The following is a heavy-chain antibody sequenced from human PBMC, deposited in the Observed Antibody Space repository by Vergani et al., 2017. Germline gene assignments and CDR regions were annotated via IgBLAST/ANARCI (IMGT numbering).Heavy chain of an antibody. CDR3: ARIQMGIAAAGTFDY. D-gene: IGHD6-13*01. CDR2: IDWDDDK. J-gene: IGHJ4*02. V-gene: IGHV2-70*01. Sequence: QVTLRESGPALVKPTQTLTLTCTFSGFSLSTSGMCVSWIRQPPGKALEWLALIDWDDDKYYSTSLKTRLTISKDTSKNQVVLTMTNMDHVDTATYYCARIQMGIAAAGTFDYWGQGTLVTVSS. CDR1: GFSLSTSGMC.